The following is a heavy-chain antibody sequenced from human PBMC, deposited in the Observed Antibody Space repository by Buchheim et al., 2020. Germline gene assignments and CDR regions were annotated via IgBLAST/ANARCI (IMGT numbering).Heavy chain of an antibody. CDR2: ISYDGSNK. CDR3: ARSTTMIAYYFDY. J-gene: IGHJ4*02. D-gene: IGHD3-22*01. CDR1: GFTFSSYA. Sequence: QVQLVESGGGVVQPGRPLRLSCAASGFTFSSYAMHWVRQAPGKGLEWVAVISYDGSNKYYADSVKGRFTISRDNSKNTLYLQMNSLRAEDTAVYYCARSTTMIAYYFDYWGQGTL. V-gene: IGHV3-30*04.